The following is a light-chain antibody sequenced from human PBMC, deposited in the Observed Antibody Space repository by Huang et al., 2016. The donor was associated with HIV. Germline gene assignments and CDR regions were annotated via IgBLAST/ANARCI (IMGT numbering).Light chain of an antibody. Sequence: DIVMTLTPLSLSVTPGQPASISCKSSQGLLHREGQTYLFRYLQKPGQPPQLLIYEVSNRFSGVPDRFSGSGSGTDFTVKISRVEAEDVGVDYCMHSTQHPYTFGQGTKLEIK. CDR2: EVS. CDR3: MHSTQHPYT. V-gene: IGKV2D-29*01. J-gene: IGKJ2*01. CDR1: QGLLHREGQTY.